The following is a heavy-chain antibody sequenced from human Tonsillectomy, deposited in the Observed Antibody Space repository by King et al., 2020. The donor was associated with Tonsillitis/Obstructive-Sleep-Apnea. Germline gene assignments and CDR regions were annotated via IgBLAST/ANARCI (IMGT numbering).Heavy chain of an antibody. CDR2: ISYDGSIQ. D-gene: IGHD2-15*01. Sequence: VQLVESGGGVVQPGRSLRLSCAASGFTFSTFAMHWARKAPGKGLEWVSVISYDGSIQYYADSVKGRLTFSRDNSKNTLYLQMNSLRAEDTAVYYCARSPGHCSGGSCYSFYYYHMDVWGKGTTVTVSS. V-gene: IGHV3-30*04. J-gene: IGHJ6*03. CDR3: ARSPGHCSGGSCYSFYYYHMDV. CDR1: GFTFSTFA.